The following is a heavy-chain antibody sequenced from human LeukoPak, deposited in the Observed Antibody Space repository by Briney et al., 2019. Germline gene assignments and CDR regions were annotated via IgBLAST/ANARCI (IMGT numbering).Heavy chain of an antibody. CDR2: IYHSGST. J-gene: IGHJ4*02. Sequence: PSQTLSLTCTVSGGSISSGGYYWSWIRQPPGKGLEWIGYIYHSGSTYYNPSLKSRVTISVDRSKSQFSLKLSSVTAADTAVYYCARNSYCSSTSCYDAAQGLDGYDYWGQGTLVTVSS. CDR1: GGSISSGGYY. V-gene: IGHV4-30-2*01. D-gene: IGHD2-2*01. CDR3: ARNSYCSSTSCYDAAQGLDGYDY.